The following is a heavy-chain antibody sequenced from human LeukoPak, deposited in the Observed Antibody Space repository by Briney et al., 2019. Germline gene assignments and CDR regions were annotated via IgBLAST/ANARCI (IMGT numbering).Heavy chain of an antibody. Sequence: PGGSLRLSCAASGFTFSNYAMTWVRQAPGQGLEWVSSIGSDNKPHYSESVKGRFAISRDDSKSMLFLQLNSLRAEDTALYYCARDLHYYLAMDVWGQGTTVTVSS. CDR2: IGSDNKP. CDR3: ARDLHYYLAMDV. CDR1: GFTFSNYA. J-gene: IGHJ6*02. D-gene: IGHD2/OR15-2a*01. V-gene: IGHV3-23*01.